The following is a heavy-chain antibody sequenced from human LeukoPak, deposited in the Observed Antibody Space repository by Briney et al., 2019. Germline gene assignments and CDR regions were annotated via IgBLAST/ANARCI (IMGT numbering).Heavy chain of an antibody. V-gene: IGHV3-66*01. CDR1: GFTVSSNY. CDR2: IYSGGST. Sequence: GGSLRLSCAASGFTVSSNYMSWVRQAPGKGLEWVSVIYSGGSTYYADSVKGRFTISRVNSKNTLYLQMNSLRAEDTAVYYCARVRLTGAMYNWFDPWGQGTLVTVSS. J-gene: IGHJ5*02. CDR3: ARVRLTGAMYNWFDP. D-gene: IGHD3-9*01.